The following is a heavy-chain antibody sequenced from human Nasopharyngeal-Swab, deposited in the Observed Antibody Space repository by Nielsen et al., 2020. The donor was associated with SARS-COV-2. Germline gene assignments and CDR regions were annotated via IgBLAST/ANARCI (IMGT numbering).Heavy chain of an antibody. CDR1: GYSFTSYW. CDR3: ARHAHSSRYYGMDV. CDR2: IYPGDSDT. Sequence: GGSLRLSCTVSGYSFTSYWIGWVRQMPGKGLEWMGIIYPGDSDTRYSPSFQGQVTIPADKSISTAYLQWSSLKASDTAMYYCARHAHSSRYYGMDVWGQGTTVTVSS. V-gene: IGHV5-51*01. D-gene: IGHD6-13*01. J-gene: IGHJ6*02.